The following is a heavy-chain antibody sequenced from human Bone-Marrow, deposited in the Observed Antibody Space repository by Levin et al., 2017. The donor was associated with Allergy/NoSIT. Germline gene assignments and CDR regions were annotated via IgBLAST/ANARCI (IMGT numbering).Heavy chain of an antibody. Sequence: GGSLRLSCAASGFTFRTHDMHWVRQGTGKGLEWVSTIGTAGDTYYPDSVRGRFTISRENAKNSLYLQMNGLSAGETAVYYCARYNYEYNALDIWGQGTMVTVSS. D-gene: IGHD5-18*01. CDR3: ARYNYEYNALDI. CDR2: IGTAGDT. CDR1: GFTFRTHD. V-gene: IGHV3-13*01. J-gene: IGHJ3*02.